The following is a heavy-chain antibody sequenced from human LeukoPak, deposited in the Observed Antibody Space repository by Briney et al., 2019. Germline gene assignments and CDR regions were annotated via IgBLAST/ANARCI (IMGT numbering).Heavy chain of an antibody. Sequence: GGSLRLSCEASAFTFSSYWMSWVRQAPGKGLEWVANIKEDGSEINYVDSVKGRFTISRDNAKNSMFLQMNSLRVEDTAVSYCARDRGSSSFDYWGQGTLVTVSS. CDR2: IKEDGSEI. J-gene: IGHJ4*02. V-gene: IGHV3-7*01. D-gene: IGHD3-10*01. CDR3: ARDRGSSSFDY. CDR1: AFTFSSYW.